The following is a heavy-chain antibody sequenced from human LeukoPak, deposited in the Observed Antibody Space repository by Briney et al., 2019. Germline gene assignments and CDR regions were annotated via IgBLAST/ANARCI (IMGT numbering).Heavy chain of an antibody. J-gene: IGHJ4*02. D-gene: IGHD3-22*01. CDR1: GGSFSGDY. CDR3: ARLVSYYYDSSGYFDC. CDR2: IYSGGST. Sequence: ETLSLTCAVYGGSFSGDYWSWIRQPPGKGLEWVSFIYSGGSTYYADSVKGRFTISRDNSKNTVYLQMNSLRADDTAVYYCARLVSYYYDSSGYFDCWGRGTLVTVSS. V-gene: IGHV3-66*01.